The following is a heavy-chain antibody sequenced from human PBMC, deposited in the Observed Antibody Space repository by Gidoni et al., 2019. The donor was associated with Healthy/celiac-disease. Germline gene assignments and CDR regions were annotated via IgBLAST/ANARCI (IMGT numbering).Heavy chain of an antibody. CDR1: GGPFSSYA. D-gene: IGHD4-17*01. J-gene: IGHJ4*02. CDR2: IIHIFGTA. V-gene: IGHV1-69*01. CDR3: ARDLQGGDYASTH. Sequence: VQLVQSGAEVKKPGSSVKVYCKASGGPFSSYAISWVRQTPGQGLEWMGGIIHIFGTANYAQKFQGRVTLTANESTSTAYMEQSSLRSEDTAVYYCARDLQGGDYASTHWGQGTLVTVSS.